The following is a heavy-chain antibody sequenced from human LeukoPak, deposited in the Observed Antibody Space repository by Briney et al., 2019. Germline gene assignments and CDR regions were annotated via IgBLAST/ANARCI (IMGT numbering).Heavy chain of an antibody. J-gene: IGHJ1*01. CDR2: IYYSVIT. Sequence: SETLSLTCTVSGGSFSSYYWSWIRQPPGKGLERIGYIYYSVITDYNPSLRSRVTISADTSKNQFSLKLSSVTAADTAVYYCAREDYCGGGSCYSGYFQHRGQGTLVTVSS. CDR3: AREDYCGGGSCYSGYFQH. D-gene: IGHD2-15*01. CDR1: GGSFSSYY. V-gene: IGHV4-59*01.